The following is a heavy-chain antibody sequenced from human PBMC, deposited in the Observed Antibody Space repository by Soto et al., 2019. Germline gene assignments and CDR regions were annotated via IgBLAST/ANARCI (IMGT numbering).Heavy chain of an antibody. D-gene: IGHD1-26*01. CDR2: MNPNSGNT. Sequence: QVQLVQSGAEVKKPGASVKVSCKASGYTFTSYDINWVRQATGQGLEWMGWMNPNSGNTGYAQKFQGRVTMTRNTXXSTAYMELSSLRSEDTAVYYCALGASYYYYYGMDVWGQGTTVTVSS. CDR3: ALGASYYYYYGMDV. J-gene: IGHJ6*02. CDR1: GYTFTSYD. V-gene: IGHV1-8*01.